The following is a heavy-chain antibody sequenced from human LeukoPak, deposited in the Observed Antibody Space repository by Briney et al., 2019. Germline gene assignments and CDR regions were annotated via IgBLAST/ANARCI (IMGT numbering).Heavy chain of an antibody. J-gene: IGHJ2*01. CDR1: GGSISSYY. CDR2: IYYSGST. CDR3: ARDLKGYSYGLGYWYFDL. V-gene: IGHV4-59*01. Sequence: SETLSLTCTVSGGSISSYYWSWLRQPPGKGLEWIGYIYYSGSTNYNPSLKSRVTISVDTSKDQFSLKLSSVTAADTAVYYCARDLKGYSYGLGYWYFDLWGRGTLVTVSS. D-gene: IGHD5-18*01.